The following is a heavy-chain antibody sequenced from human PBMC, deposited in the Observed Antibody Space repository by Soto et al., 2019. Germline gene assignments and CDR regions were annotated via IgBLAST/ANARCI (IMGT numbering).Heavy chain of an antibody. CDR2: IYYSGST. D-gene: IGHD3-22*01. CDR1: GGSISNSNYY. Sequence: PSETLSLTCTVSGGSISNSNYYWGWIRQPPGKGMEWIGTIYYSGSTYYNPSLKSRVTISVDTSKNQFSLKLTSVTAADTALYYCARDYFDSSDYTTNWFDPWGQGTLVTVSS. J-gene: IGHJ5*02. V-gene: IGHV4-39*01. CDR3: ARDYFDSSDYTTNWFDP.